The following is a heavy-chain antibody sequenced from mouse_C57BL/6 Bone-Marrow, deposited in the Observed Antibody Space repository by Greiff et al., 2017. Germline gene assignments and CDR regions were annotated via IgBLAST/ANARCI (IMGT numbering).Heavy chain of an antibody. V-gene: IGHV1-81*01. J-gene: IGHJ2*01. D-gene: IGHD4-1*01. CDR2: IYPRSGNT. CDR3: ARRWDRFDY. Sequence: VQLVESGAELARPGASVKLSCKASGYTFTSYGISWVKQRTGQGLEWIGEIYPRSGNTYYNEKFKGKATLTADKSSSTAYMELRSLTSEDSAVYFCARRWDRFDYWGQGTTLTVSS. CDR1: GYTFTSYG.